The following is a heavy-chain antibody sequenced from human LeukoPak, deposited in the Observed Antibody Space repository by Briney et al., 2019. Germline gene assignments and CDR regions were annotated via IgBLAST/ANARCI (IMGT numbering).Heavy chain of an antibody. V-gene: IGHV1-8*03. J-gene: IGHJ6*03. CDR1: GYTFTSYD. D-gene: IGHD5-12*01. CDR2: MNPNSGNT. CDR3: ARGKGIVATIPYYYYYYMDV. Sequence: GASVKVSCKASGYTFTSYDINGVRQATGQGLEWMGWMNPNSGNTGYAQKFQGRVTITRNTSISTAYLELSSLRSEDTAVYYCARGKGIVATIPYYYYYYMDVWGKGTTVTVSS.